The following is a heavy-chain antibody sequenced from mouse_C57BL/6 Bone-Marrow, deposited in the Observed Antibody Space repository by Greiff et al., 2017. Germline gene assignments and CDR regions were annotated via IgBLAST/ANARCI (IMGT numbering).Heavy chain of an antibody. J-gene: IGHJ2*01. V-gene: IGHV1-64*01. Sequence: QVQLQQPGAELVKPGDSVKLSCKASGYSFTSYWMHWVKQKPGKGLEWIGMIQPNGGSTNYNETLKSKDILTVDKYSSTAYMQLSRLQSEESAVYYCARKAIREPYCCGYWGQGTTRTVS. D-gene: IGHD6-1*01. CDR2: IQPNGGST. CDR1: GYSFTSYW. CDR3: ARKAIREPYCCGY.